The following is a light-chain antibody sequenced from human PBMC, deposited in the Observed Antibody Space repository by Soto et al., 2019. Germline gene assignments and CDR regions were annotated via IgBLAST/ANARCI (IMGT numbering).Light chain of an antibody. J-gene: IGKJ5*01. V-gene: IGKV3-15*01. CDR2: GAS. Sequence: EILMTQSPGTLSVSPGERITLFCRASQNIHNHMSWFLQKPGQAPRLLIYGASTRATGIPARFSGSGSGTEFTLTISSLQSEDFAVYYCQQYNNWPPITFGQGTRLEIK. CDR3: QQYNNWPPIT. CDR1: QNIHNH.